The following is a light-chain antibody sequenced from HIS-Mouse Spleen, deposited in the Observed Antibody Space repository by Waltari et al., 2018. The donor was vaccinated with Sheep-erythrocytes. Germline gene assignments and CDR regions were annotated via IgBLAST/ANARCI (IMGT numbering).Light chain of an antibody. CDR3: CSYAGSSTWV. Sequence: QSALTQPASVSGSPGQSINISCTGTSSDVGSYNLVPWYQQHPSKAPKLMIYEGSKRPSGVSNRFSGSKSGNTASLTISGLQAEDEADYYCCSYAGSSTWVFGGGTKLTVL. CDR1: SSDVGSYNL. CDR2: EGS. J-gene: IGLJ3*02. V-gene: IGLV2-23*01.